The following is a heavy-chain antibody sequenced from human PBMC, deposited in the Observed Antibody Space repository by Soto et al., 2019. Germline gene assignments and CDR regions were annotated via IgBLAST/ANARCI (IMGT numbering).Heavy chain of an antibody. Sequence: QVHLVQSGAEVKKPGASVKVSCQASGYAFTTYGITWVRQAPGQGLAWMGWISAHNGNTNYAQKLQGRVTVTRDTSTSPAYMELRSLRADDTAVYYCGRGRYGDYWGQGALVTVSS. CDR2: ISAHNGNT. J-gene: IGHJ4*02. CDR1: GYAFTTYG. CDR3: GRGRYGDY. V-gene: IGHV1-18*01. D-gene: IGHD1-1*01.